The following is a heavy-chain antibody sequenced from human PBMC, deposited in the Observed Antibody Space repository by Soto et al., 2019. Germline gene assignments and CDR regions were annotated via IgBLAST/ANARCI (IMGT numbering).Heavy chain of an antibody. D-gene: IGHD2-2*01. CDR1: GFTFDDYA. V-gene: IGHV3-9*01. J-gene: IGHJ5*02. Sequence: PGGPLRLSCAASGFTFDDYAMHWVRQAPGKGLEWVSGISWNSGSIGYADSVKGRFTISRDNAKNSLYLQMNSLRAEDTALYYCAKAVVPAYMSRGNWFDPWGQGTLVTVSS. CDR2: ISWNSGSI. CDR3: AKAVVPAYMSRGNWFDP.